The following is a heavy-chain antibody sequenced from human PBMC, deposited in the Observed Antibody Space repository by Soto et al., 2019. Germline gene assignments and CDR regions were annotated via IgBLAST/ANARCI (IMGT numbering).Heavy chain of an antibody. CDR3: ARDAYYDFWSGYYDYYYYGMDV. CDR1: GFTFSSYA. J-gene: IGHJ6*02. D-gene: IGHD3-3*01. V-gene: IGHV3-30-3*01. CDR2: ISYDGSNK. Sequence: GGSLRLSCAASGFTFSSYAMHWVRQAPGKGLEWVAVISYDGSNKYYADSVKGRFTISRDNSKNTLYLQMNSLRAEDTAVYYCARDAYYDFWSGYYDYYYYGMDVWGQGTTVTVSS.